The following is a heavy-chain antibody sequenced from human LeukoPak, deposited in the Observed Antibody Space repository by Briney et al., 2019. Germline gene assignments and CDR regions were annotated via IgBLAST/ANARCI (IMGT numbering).Heavy chain of an antibody. CDR3: ARILRGYSYYYDSSGYRRMAYWFDP. CDR2: IYHSGST. D-gene: IGHD3-22*01. Sequence: SQTLSLTCAVSGGSISSGGYSWSWIRQPPGKGLEWIGYIYHSGSTYYNPSLKSRVTISVDRSKNQFSLKLSSVTAADTAVYYCARILRGYSYYYDSSGYRRMAYWFDPWGQGTLVTVSS. CDR1: GGSISSGGYS. V-gene: IGHV4-30-2*01. J-gene: IGHJ5*02.